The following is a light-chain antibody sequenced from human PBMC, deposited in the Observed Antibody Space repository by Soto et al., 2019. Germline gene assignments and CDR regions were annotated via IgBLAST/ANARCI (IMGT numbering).Light chain of an antibody. CDR3: HQYYSTART. CDR1: QSVFYSFNNKNY. Sequence: DIVMTKSPASLAVSLGERATINCKSSQSVFYSFNNKNYLAWYQQKPRQPPNLLIYWASTRKSGVTDRFCGSGSETDFSLTISGLQAEDVVVYYCHQYYSTARTFGQGTKVEIK. J-gene: IGKJ2*01. V-gene: IGKV4-1*01. CDR2: WAS.